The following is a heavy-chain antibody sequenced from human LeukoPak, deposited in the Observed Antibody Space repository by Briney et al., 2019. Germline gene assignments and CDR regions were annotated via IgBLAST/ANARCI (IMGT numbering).Heavy chain of an antibody. V-gene: IGHV3-48*04. CDR2: ISSSSTI. D-gene: IGHD4/OR15-4a*01. CDR3: ARRAGAYSHPYDY. CDR1: GFTFSSYS. Sequence: PGGSLRLSCAASGFTFSSYSMNWVRQAPGKGLEWVSYISSSSTIYYADSVKGRFTISRDNAKNSLYLQMNSLRAEDTAVYYCARRAGAYSHPYDYWGQGTLVTVSS. J-gene: IGHJ4*02.